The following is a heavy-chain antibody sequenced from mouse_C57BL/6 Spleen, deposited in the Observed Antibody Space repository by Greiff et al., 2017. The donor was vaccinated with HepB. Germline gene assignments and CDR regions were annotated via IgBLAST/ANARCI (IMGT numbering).Heavy chain of an antibody. Sequence: QVHVKQPGTELVKPGASVKLSCKASGYTFTSYWMHWVKQRPGQGLEWIGNINPSNGGTNYNEKFKSKATLTVDKSSSTAYMQLSSLTSEDSAVYYCARETGTDAMDYWGQGTSVTVSS. CDR1: GYTFTSYW. V-gene: IGHV1-53*01. CDR2: INPSNGGT. CDR3: ARETGTDAMDY. D-gene: IGHD4-1*01. J-gene: IGHJ4*01.